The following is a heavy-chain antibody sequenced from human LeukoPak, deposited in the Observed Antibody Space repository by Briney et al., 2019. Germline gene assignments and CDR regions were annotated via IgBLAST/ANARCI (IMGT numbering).Heavy chain of an antibody. V-gene: IGHV3-30*04. Sequence: GRPLRLSCTASGVSLSNYAMHWVRRPPGRGLEWVAVISFDGTNKYYGDSVEGRFSVSRDNSKNTLYLQMNSLRPDDTAMYYCATDYGDYEPIDYWGQGTLVTVSS. CDR2: ISFDGTNK. J-gene: IGHJ4*02. D-gene: IGHD4-17*01. CDR3: ATDYGDYEPIDY. CDR1: GVSLSNYA.